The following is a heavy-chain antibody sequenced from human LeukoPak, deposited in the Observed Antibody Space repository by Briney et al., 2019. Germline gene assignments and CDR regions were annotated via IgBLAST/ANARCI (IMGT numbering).Heavy chain of an antibody. D-gene: IGHD2-2*01. CDR3: ASHVYCSRTSCSDH. Sequence: GASLQISGKGSGYNFATYWIGGGRPLPGKGVEGMGVFYPGDSDTRYSPSFQGQFTISAAKSISTAYLQWSSLKASDSAMYYCASHVYCSRTSCSDHWGQGTLVTVSS. CDR2: FYPGDSDT. CDR1: GYNFATYW. V-gene: IGHV5-51*01. J-gene: IGHJ4*02.